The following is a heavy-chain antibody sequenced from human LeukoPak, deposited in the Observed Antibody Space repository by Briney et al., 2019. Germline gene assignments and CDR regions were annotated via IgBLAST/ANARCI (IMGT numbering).Heavy chain of an antibody. CDR1: GYTFTSYD. CDR3: ARDRGYCTNGVCYREYFQH. CDR2: INPSCGST. D-gene: IGHD2-8*01. V-gene: IGHV1-46*01. Sequence: ASVKVSCKASGYTFTSYDINWVRQAPGQGLEWMGIINPSCGSTSYAQKFQGRVTMTRDMSTSTVYMELSSLRSEDTAVYYCARDRGYCTNGVCYREYFQHWGQGTLVTVSS. J-gene: IGHJ1*01.